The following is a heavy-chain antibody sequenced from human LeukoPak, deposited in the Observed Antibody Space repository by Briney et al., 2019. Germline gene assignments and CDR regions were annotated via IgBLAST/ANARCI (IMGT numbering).Heavy chain of an antibody. D-gene: IGHD3-22*01. CDR2: INHSGST. CDR1: GGSFSGYY. J-gene: IGHJ3*02. Sequence: SETLSLTCAVYGGSFSGYYWSWIRQPPGKGLERIGEINHSGSTNYNPSLKSRVTISVDTSKNQFSLNLSSVTAADTAVYYCARAPGDSSGYSYVFDIWGQGTMVTVSS. CDR3: ARAPGDSSGYSYVFDI. V-gene: IGHV4-34*01.